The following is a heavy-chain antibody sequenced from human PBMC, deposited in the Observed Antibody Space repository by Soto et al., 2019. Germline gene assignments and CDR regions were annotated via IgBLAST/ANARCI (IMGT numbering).Heavy chain of an antibody. D-gene: IGHD6-19*01. CDR3: GKYEQWLVGGPVTKLFPPHYFDY. V-gene: IGHV3-23*01. CDR1: GFTFSSYA. CDR2: ISGSGGST. J-gene: IGHJ4*02. Sequence: GGSLRLSCAASGFTFSSYAMSWVRQAPGKGLEWVSAISGSGGSTYYADSVKGRFTISRDNSKKTLYLQMNSLRAEDTAVYYCGKYEQWLVGGPVTKLFPPHYFDYWGQGTLVTVSS.